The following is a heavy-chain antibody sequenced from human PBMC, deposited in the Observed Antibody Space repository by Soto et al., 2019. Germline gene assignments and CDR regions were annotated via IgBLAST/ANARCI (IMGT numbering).Heavy chain of an antibody. D-gene: IGHD6-19*01. CDR1: GGTFSSYT. CDR3: ARDNEPPMTNIAVAGNYGMDV. V-gene: IGHV1-69*04. Sequence: SVKVSCKASGGTFSSYTISWVRQAPGQGLEWMGRIIPILGIANYAQKFQGRVTITADKSTSTAYMELSSLRSEDTAVYYCARDNEPPMTNIAVAGNYGMDVWGQGTTVSVSS. CDR2: IIPILGIA. J-gene: IGHJ6*02.